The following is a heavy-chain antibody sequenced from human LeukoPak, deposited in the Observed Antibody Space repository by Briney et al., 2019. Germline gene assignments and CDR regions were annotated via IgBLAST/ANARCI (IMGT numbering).Heavy chain of an antibody. CDR3: AKWGDYDILTGYYVSDF. J-gene: IGHJ4*02. CDR2: ITGSGDTT. D-gene: IGHD3-9*01. CDR1: GFIFRNYA. Sequence: GGSLRLSCAASGFIFRNYAMRWVRQAPGKGLAWVSAITGSGDTTYYADSVKGRFTISRDNSKNTLYVEVNTLRAEDTAVYYCAKWGDYDILTGYYVSDFWGQGTLVTVSS. V-gene: IGHV3-23*01.